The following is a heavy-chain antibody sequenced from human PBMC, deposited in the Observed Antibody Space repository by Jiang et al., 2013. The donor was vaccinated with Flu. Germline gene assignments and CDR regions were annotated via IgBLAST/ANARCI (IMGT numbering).Heavy chain of an antibody. CDR3: ARVNYGDSRYYYYGMDV. CDR2: IIPIFGTA. Sequence: SVKVSCKASGGTFSSYAISWVRQAPGQGLEWMGGIIPIFGTANYAQKFQGRVTITADKSTSTAYMELSSLRSEDTAVYYCARVNYGDSRYYYYGMDVWGQGTTVTVSS. CDR1: GGTFSSYA. D-gene: IGHD4-17*01. V-gene: IGHV1-69*06. J-gene: IGHJ6*02.